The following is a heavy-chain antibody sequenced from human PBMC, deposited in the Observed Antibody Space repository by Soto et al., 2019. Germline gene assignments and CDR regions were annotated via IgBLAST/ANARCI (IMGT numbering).Heavy chain of an antibody. V-gene: IGHV4-59*01. CDR1: GGSISSYY. CDR2: IYYSGST. CDR3: ARDGNGMDV. J-gene: IGHJ6*02. Sequence: PSETLYLTCTVSGGSISSYYWSWIRQPPGKGLEWIGYIYYSGSTNYNPSLKSRVTISVDTSKNQFSLKLSSVTAADAAVYYCARDGNGMDVWGQGTTVTVSS.